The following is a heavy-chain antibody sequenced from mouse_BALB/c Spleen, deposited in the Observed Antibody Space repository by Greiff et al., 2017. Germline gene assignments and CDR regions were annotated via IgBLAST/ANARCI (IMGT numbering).Heavy chain of an antibody. CDR1: GFTFNTYA. CDR2: IRSKSNNYAT. CDR3: VRIYDGYSYFDV. V-gene: IGHV10-1*02. Sequence: EVQVVESGGGLVQPKGSLKLSCAASGFTFNTYAMNWVRQAPGKGLEWVARIRSKSNNYATYYADSVKDRFTISRDDSQSMLYLQMNNLKTEDTAMYYCVRIYDGYSYFDVWGAGTTVTVSS. D-gene: IGHD2-3*01. J-gene: IGHJ1*01.